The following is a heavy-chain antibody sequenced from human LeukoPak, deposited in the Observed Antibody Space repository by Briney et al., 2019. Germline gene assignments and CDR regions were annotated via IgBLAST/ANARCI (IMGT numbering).Heavy chain of an antibody. CDR3: ARDVQAGPGY. D-gene: IGHD6-19*01. V-gene: IGHV3-74*01. CDR1: GFTFSSYW. J-gene: IGHJ4*02. CDR2: INGDGSST. Sequence: GGSLRLSCAASGFTFSSYWMHWVRQAPGKGLVWVSRINGDGSSTTYADSAKGRFTISRDNAKNTLYLQMNSLRAEDTAVYYCARDVQAGPGYWGQGSLVTVSS.